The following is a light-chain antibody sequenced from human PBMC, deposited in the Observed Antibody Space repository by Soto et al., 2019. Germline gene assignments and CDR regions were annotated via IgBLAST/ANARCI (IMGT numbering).Light chain of an antibody. Sequence: QSALTQPASVSGSPGQSITISCTGTSSDVGGYNYVSWYQQLPGKAPKLMIYDVSDRPSGVSNRFSASKSGNTASLTISGLQAEDEADYYCSSYRSSSTLYVFGIGTKLTVL. J-gene: IGLJ1*01. CDR3: SSYRSSSTLYV. V-gene: IGLV2-14*03. CDR1: SSDVGGYNY. CDR2: DVS.